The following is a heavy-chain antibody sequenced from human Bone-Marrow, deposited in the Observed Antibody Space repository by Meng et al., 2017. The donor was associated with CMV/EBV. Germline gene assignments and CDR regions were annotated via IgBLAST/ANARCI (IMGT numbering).Heavy chain of an antibody. CDR3: ARLGDCSGGSCYYYYYYGMDV. CDR2: INSDGSST. CDR1: GFTFSSYW. V-gene: IGHV3-74*01. D-gene: IGHD2-15*01. Sequence: GGSLRLSCAASGFTFSSYWMHWVRQAPGKGLVWVTRINSDGSSTSYADSVKGRFTISRDNAKNTLYLQMNSLRAEGTAVYYCARLGDCSGGSCYYYYYYGMDVWGQGTTVTGSS. J-gene: IGHJ6*01.